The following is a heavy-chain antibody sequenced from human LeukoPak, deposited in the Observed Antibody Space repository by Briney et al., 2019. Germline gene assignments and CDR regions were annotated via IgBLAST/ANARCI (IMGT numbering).Heavy chain of an antibody. V-gene: IGHV3-30*02. CDR1: GFTFSSYG. J-gene: IGHJ4*02. CDR3: AKDRGYSSSWYFDY. Sequence: GGSLRLSCAASGFTFSSYGMHWVRQAPGKGLEWVAFIRYDGSNKYYADSVKGRLTISRDNSKNTLYLQMNSLRAEDTAVYYCAKDRGYSSSWYFDYWGQGTLVTVSS. D-gene: IGHD6-13*01. CDR2: IRYDGSNK.